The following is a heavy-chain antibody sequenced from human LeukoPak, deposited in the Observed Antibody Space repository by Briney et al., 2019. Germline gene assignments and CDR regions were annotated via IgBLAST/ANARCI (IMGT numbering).Heavy chain of an antibody. J-gene: IGHJ4*02. CDR1: GFTVSSNY. V-gene: IGHV3-66*01. Sequence: GGSLRLSCAASGFTVSSNYMSWVRQAPGKGLEWVSIIYSGGSSYYADSVKGRFTISRDNSKNTLYLQVDSLRVEDTAVYYCARDRFPDSGYDYWGQGTLVTVSS. CDR3: ARDRFPDSGYDY. D-gene: IGHD5-12*01. CDR2: IYSGGSS.